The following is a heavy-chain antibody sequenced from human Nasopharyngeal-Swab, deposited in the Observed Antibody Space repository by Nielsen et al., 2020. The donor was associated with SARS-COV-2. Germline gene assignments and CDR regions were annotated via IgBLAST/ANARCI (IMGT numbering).Heavy chain of an antibody. V-gene: IGHV1-8*01. Sequence: WVRQAPGQGLEWMGWMNPNSGNTGYAQKFQGRVTMTRNTSISTAYMELSSLRSEDTAVYYCARATNLITMIVVVIPGRGHLDYWGQGTLVTVSS. CDR3: ARATNLITMIVVVIPGRGHLDY. CDR2: MNPNSGNT. D-gene: IGHD3-22*01. J-gene: IGHJ4*02.